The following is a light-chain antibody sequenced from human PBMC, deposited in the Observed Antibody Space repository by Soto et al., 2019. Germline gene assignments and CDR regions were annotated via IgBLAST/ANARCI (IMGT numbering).Light chain of an antibody. CDR1: SSNIGSNY. Sequence: QSALTQPPSASGTPGQGVTISCSGSSSNIGSNYVFWYQQLPGTAPKLLISNNSQRPSGVPDRFSGSKSGTSASLAISGLRSEDEADYYCATWDDSLSGWVFGGGTKVTVL. CDR3: ATWDDSLSGWV. V-gene: IGLV1-47*02. J-gene: IGLJ3*02. CDR2: NNS.